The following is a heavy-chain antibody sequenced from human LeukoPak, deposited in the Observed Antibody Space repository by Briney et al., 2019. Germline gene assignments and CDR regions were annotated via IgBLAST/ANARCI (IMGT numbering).Heavy chain of an antibody. CDR2: NSGSGGST. V-gene: IGHV3-23*01. Sequence: PGGSLRLSCAASGFTFNTYAMSWVRQAPGKGLEWVSSNSGSGGSTYYADSVEGRFTISGDNSKNTLYLQMNSLRAEDTAVYYCAKRGLGDREALDIWGQGTMVTVSS. CDR1: GFTFNTYA. J-gene: IGHJ3*02. D-gene: IGHD2-21*02. CDR3: AKRGLGDREALDI.